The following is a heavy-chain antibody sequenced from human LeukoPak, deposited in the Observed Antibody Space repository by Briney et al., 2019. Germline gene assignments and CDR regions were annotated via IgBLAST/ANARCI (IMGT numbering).Heavy chain of an antibody. Sequence: SETLSLTCTVSGGSISSGGYYWSWIRQPPGKGLEWIGYTYHSGSTYYNPSLKSRVTISVDRSKNQFSLKLSSVTAADTAVYYCAREDRRWYYYDSSGYPRSYYFDYWGQGTLVTVSS. D-gene: IGHD3-22*01. CDR2: TYHSGST. CDR1: GGSISSGGYY. V-gene: IGHV4-30-2*01. CDR3: AREDRRWYYYDSSGYPRSYYFDY. J-gene: IGHJ4*02.